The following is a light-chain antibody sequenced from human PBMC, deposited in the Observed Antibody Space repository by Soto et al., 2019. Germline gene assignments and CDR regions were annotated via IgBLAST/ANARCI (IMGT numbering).Light chain of an antibody. J-gene: IGKJ1*01. V-gene: IGKV1-5*01. CDR1: QSLSSW. Sequence: DIQMTPSPSTLSASVGDRVTITCRARQSLSSWLAWYQQKPGKAANLLMYDPSSLEIGVPSRFSGSGSGTEFTLTISSLQPDDFATYCCQQYNSYWTFGQGTKVDIK. CDR3: QQYNSYWT. CDR2: DPS.